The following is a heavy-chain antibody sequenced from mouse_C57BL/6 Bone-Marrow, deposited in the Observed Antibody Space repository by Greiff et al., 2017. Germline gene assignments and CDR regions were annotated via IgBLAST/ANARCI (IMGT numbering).Heavy chain of an antibody. D-gene: IGHD3-3*01. CDR2: IYPGDGDT. Sequence: QVQLQQSGAELVKPGASVKISCKASGYAFSSYWMNWVKQRPGKGLGWIGQIYPGDGDTNYNGKFKGQATLTADKSSSTAYMQLSSLTSEDAAVYFCALGGAMDYWGQGTSVTVSS. V-gene: IGHV1-80*01. J-gene: IGHJ4*01. CDR1: GYAFSSYW. CDR3: ALGGAMDY.